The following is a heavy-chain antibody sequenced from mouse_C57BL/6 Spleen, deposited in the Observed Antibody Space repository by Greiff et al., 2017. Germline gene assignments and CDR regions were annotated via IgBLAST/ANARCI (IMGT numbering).Heavy chain of an antibody. CDR3: ARDDYYGSSYWYFDV. V-gene: IGHV1-4*01. J-gene: IGHJ1*03. CDR2: INPSSGYT. CDR1: GYTFTSYT. D-gene: IGHD1-1*01. Sequence: VQRVESGAELARPGASVKMSCKASGYTFTSYTMHWVKQRPGQGLEWIGYINPSSGYTKYNQKFKDKATLTADKSSSTAYMQLSSLTSEDSAVYYCARDDYYGSSYWYFDVWGTGTTVTVSS.